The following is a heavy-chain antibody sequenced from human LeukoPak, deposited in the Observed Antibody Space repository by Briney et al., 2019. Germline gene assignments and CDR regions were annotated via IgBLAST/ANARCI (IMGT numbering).Heavy chain of an antibody. J-gene: IGHJ3*02. V-gene: IGHV3-48*01. CDR1: GLTFSSYS. CDR2: ISSSSSTI. CDR3: ARVHPRDFWSGYYLREYDAFDI. D-gene: IGHD3-3*01. Sequence: GGSLRLSCAASGLTFSSYSMNWVRQAPGKGLEWVSYISSSSSTIYYADSVKGRFTISRDNAKNSLYLQMNSLRAEDTAVYYCARVHPRDFWSGYYLREYDAFDIWGQGTMVTVSS.